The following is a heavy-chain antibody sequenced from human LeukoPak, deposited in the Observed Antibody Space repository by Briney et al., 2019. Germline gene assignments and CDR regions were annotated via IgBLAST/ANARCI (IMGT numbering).Heavy chain of an antibody. D-gene: IGHD3-10*01. J-gene: IGHJ4*02. CDR1: GYTFTGYY. CDR2: INANSGGT. V-gene: IGHV1-2*02. CDR3: ARSGRRWFGELFWY. Sequence: GASVKVSCKASGYTFTGYYMHWVRQAPGQGLELMGWINANSGGTNYAQKFQGRVTMTRDTSISTAYMELSRLRSDDTAVYYCARSGRRWFGELFWYWGQGTLVTVSS.